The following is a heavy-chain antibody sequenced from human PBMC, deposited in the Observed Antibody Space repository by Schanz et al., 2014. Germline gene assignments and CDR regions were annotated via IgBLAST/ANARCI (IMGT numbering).Heavy chain of an antibody. CDR3: ARGVGDFWNGYLHGMDI. V-gene: IGHV4-59*01. CDR1: GGSIGTYY. D-gene: IGHD3-3*01. Sequence: QVQLQESGPRLVQPSETLSLTCTVSGGSIGTYYWSWIRQPPGKGLQWIGYIYYTGSTNYNPSLKGRVTISVDTPKNHFSLKMRSVSAADTAVYFCARGVGDFWNGYLHGMDIWGQGTTVTVSS. J-gene: IGHJ6*02. CDR2: IYYTGST.